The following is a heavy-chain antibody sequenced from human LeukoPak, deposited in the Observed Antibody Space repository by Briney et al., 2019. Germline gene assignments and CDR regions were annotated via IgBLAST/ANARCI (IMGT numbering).Heavy chain of an antibody. J-gene: IGHJ4*02. V-gene: IGHV3-74*01. CDR3: ARDRYCTATTCSPTGLAY. CDR2: IKGDGITT. CDR1: GLTFHNTW. D-gene: IGHD2-8*02. Sequence: GGSLRLSCAASGLTFHNTWMHWIRQAPGKGLVWVSRIKGDGITTTYADSVKGRFTTSRDNTKNSLYLQMNSLRAEDTAVYYCARDRYCTATTCSPTGLAYWGQGTPVTVSS.